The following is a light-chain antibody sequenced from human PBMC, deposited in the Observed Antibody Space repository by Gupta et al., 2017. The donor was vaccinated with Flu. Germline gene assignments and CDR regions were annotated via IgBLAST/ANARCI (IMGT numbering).Light chain of an antibody. CDR2: EKS. CDR3: GTWDSSLSAWV. V-gene: IGLV1-51*02. Sequence: QTVLTHPPSVSRPPGPKVTISCSGSSANIGNNYVSSSQQLPGTAPKLLMYEKSKRPSGRPDRFSGSKSDTSATLGITGLQTGDEADDYCGTWDSSLSAWVFGGGTKLTVL. J-gene: IGLJ3*02. CDR1: SANIGNNY.